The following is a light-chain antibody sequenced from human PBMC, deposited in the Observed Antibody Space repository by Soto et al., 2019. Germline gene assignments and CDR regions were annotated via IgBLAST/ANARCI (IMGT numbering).Light chain of an antibody. V-gene: IGLV2-8*01. Sequence: QSALTQPPSASGSPGQSVTISCTGTSSDVGGYNYVSWYQQHPGKAPKVMIYEVSKRPSGVPDRFSGSKSGNTASLTVSGLQAEDEADYYCSSYAGSNNFVFGTGIKLTVL. CDR2: EVS. CDR3: SSYAGSNNFV. J-gene: IGLJ1*01. CDR1: SSDVGGYNY.